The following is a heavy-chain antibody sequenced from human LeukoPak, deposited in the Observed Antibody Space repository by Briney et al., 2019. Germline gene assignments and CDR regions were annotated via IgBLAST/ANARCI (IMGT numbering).Heavy chain of an antibody. Sequence: PGGSLRLSCAASGFTFSSYWMSWVRQAPGKGLEWVANIKQDGSEKYYVDSVKGRFTISRDNAKNSLYLQMNSLRAEDTAVYYCARDEGDSGYDFDYFDYWGQGTLVTVSS. CDR1: GFTFSSYW. CDR3: ARDEGDSGYDFDYFDY. D-gene: IGHD5-12*01. J-gene: IGHJ4*02. V-gene: IGHV3-7*01. CDR2: IKQDGSEK.